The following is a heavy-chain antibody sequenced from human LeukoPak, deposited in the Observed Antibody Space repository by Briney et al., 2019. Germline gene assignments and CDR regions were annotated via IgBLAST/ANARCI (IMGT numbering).Heavy chain of an antibody. Sequence: ASVKVSCKASGYTFTGYYMHWVRQAPGQGLEWMGWINPNSGGTNYAQKFQGWVTMTRDTSISTACMELSRLRSDDTAVYYCARGAYSGYDRSAFDIWGQGTMVTVSS. D-gene: IGHD5-12*01. J-gene: IGHJ3*02. CDR1: GYTFTGYY. V-gene: IGHV1-2*04. CDR3: ARGAYSGYDRSAFDI. CDR2: INPNSGGT.